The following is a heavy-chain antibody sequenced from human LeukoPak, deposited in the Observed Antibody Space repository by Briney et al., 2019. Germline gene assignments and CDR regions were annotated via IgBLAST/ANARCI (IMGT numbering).Heavy chain of an antibody. Sequence: ASVKVSCKASGYTFTSYDINWVRQATGQGLKWMGWMNPNRGNTGYAQKFQGRVTMTRNTSISTAYMELSSLRSEDTAVYYCARNRYSSSWHYYYYYYMDVWGKGTTVTISS. J-gene: IGHJ6*03. CDR3: ARNRYSSSWHYYYYYYMDV. D-gene: IGHD6-13*01. V-gene: IGHV1-8*01. CDR2: MNPNRGNT. CDR1: GYTFTSYD.